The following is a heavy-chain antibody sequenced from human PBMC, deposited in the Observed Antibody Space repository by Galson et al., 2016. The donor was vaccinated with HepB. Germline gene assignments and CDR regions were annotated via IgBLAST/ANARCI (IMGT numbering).Heavy chain of an antibody. CDR3: ARDPYGGYYFDY. CDR2: IYTTGST. V-gene: IGHV4-61*02. J-gene: IGHJ4*02. Sequence: TLSLTCTVSGGSISSGDYYWSWIRQPAGKGLEWIGRIYTTGSTNYNPSLTSRVTMSVDTSRYQLSLRLSSVTAADTAVYYCARDPYGGYYFDYWGQGTLVTVSS. D-gene: IGHD3-16*01. CDR1: GGSISSGDYY.